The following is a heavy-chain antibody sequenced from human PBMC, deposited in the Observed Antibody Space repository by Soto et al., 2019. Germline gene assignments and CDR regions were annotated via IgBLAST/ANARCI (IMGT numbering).Heavy chain of an antibody. J-gene: IGHJ6*02. V-gene: IGHV1-69*01. CDR1: GGTFSSYA. CDR2: IIPIFGTA. D-gene: IGHD6-13*01. Sequence: QVQLVQSGAEVKKPGSSVKVSCMASGGTFSSYAISWVRQAPGQGLEWMGGIIPIFGTANYAQKFQGRVTITADEPTSTAYMELSSLRSEDTAVYYCARSSSSWYFMRYYYYGMDVWGQGTTVTVSS. CDR3: ARSSSSWYFMRYYYYGMDV.